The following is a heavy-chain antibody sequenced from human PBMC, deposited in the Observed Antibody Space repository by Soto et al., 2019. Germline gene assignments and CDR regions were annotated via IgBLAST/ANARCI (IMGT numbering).Heavy chain of an antibody. CDR1: GYTFTSYG. CDR3: ARGIVGATYYYYGMDV. V-gene: IGHV1-18*01. D-gene: IGHD1-26*01. J-gene: IGHJ6*02. CDR2: ISAYNGNT. Sequence: ASVKVSCKASGYTFTSYGISWVRQAPGQGLEWMGWISAYNGNTNYAQKLQGRVTMTTDTSTSTAYMELRSLRSDDTAVYYCARGIVGATYYYYGMDVWGQGTTVTVSS.